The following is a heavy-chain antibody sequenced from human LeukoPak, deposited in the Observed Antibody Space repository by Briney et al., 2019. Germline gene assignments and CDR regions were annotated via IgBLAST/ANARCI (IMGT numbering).Heavy chain of an antibody. D-gene: IGHD5-12*01. V-gene: IGHV4-59*06. CDR2: IYHSGST. J-gene: IGHJ4*02. Sequence: SETLSLTCTVSGGSVSGYYWSWIRQPAGKGLEWIGYIYHSGSTYYNPSLKSRVTISVDRSKNQFSLKLSSVTAADTAVYYCARARGIVATISFDYWGQGTLVTVSS. CDR3: ARARGIVATISFDY. CDR1: GGSVSGYY.